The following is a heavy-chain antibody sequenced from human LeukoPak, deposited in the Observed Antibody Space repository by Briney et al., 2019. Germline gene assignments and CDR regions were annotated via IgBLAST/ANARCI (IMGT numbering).Heavy chain of an antibody. CDR2: ISYDASTK. CDR3: AKESGIRSYGAYFPH. CDR1: GFTFSNYG. V-gene: IGHV3-30*18. D-gene: IGHD4-17*01. Sequence: GGSLRLSCAASGFTFSNYGMQWVRQAPGKGLEWVAVISYDASTKYYADSVKGRFTISRDNSKSTLDLQMNSLRAEDTAVYYCAKESGIRSYGAYFPHWGQGTLVTVSS. J-gene: IGHJ1*01.